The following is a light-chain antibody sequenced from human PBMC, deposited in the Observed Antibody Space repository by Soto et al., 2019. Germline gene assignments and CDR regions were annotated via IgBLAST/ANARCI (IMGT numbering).Light chain of an antibody. J-gene: IGKJ5*01. Sequence: DMQMTQSPSSLSASVGDRVTITSRASQSISSYLNWYQQKPGKAPQLLIYAASSLQSGVPSRFSGSGSGTDFTLTISSLQPEDFATYYCQQSYSTPSITFGQGTRLEIK. V-gene: IGKV1-39*01. CDR2: AAS. CDR3: QQSYSTPSIT. CDR1: QSISSY.